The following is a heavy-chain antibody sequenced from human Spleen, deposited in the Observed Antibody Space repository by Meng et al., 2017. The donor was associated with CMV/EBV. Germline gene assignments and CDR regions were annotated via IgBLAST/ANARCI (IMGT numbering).Heavy chain of an antibody. CDR2: IYPRDSDT. V-gene: IGHV5-51*01. CDR3: ARLLYYDYVWGTPYNWFDP. J-gene: IGHJ5*02. CDR1: FTNYW. D-gene: IGHD3-16*01. Sequence: FTNYWSGWVGKMPGKGLEWMGTIYPRDSDTTYSPSFQGQVTISVDKSISTAYLQWSSLKASDTAMYYCARLLYYDYVWGTPYNWFDPWGQGTLVTVSS.